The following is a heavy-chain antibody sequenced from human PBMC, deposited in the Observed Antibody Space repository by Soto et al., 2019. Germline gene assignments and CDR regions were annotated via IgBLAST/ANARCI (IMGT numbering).Heavy chain of an antibody. CDR2: ILHSGAT. CDR3: ARDHGVSRGFAFDY. Sequence: PSETLSLTCAVSGGSISSSTWWSWVRQPPGKGLEWIGEILHSGATNYNPSLKSRVTFSVDKSKNQFSLKLSSVTAADTAVYFCARDHGVSRGFAFDYWDQGTLVTVSS. CDR1: GGSISSSTW. V-gene: IGHV4-4*02. D-gene: IGHD3-3*01. J-gene: IGHJ4*01.